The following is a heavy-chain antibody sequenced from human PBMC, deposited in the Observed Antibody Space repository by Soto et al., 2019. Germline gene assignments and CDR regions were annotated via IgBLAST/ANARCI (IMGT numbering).Heavy chain of an antibody. D-gene: IGHD2-15*01. V-gene: IGHV4-39*01. CDR3: ARHPGYCSGGSCNGQYTLDV. CDR2: LYSSRDT. CDR1: GGTISSWY. Sequence: SETLSLTCTVSGGTISSWYWGWIRQPPGKGLEWIGTLYSSRDTYYNPSLKSRVTISADTSQNQFSLDLTSVTATDTAVYFCARHPGYCSGGSCNGQYTLDVWGQGTTVTVSS. J-gene: IGHJ6*02.